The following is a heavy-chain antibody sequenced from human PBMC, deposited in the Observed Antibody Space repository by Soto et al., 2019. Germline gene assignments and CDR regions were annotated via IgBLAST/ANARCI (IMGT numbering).Heavy chain of an antibody. V-gene: IGHV3-30*18. CDR3: AKDFVPNYASYYYYGMDV. CDR2: ISYDGSNK. J-gene: IGHJ6*02. CDR1: GFTFSSYG. D-gene: IGHD1-7*01. Sequence: LRLSCAASGFTFSSYGMHWVRQAPGKGLEWVAVISYDGSNKYYADSVKGRFTISRDNSKNTLYLQMNSLRAEDTAVYYCAKDFVPNYASYYYYGMDVWGQGTTVTVSS.